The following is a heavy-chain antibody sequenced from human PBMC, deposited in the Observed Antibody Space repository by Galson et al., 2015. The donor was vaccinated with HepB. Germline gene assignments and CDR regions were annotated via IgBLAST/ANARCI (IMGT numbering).Heavy chain of an antibody. Sequence: SLRLSCAASGITLSNAWMSWVRQGPGKGLEWVGRIKSKTDGGTTDYAAPVKGRFTISRDDSKNTVYLQMNSLKSEDTAVYYCATDYWLGGSYTYWGQGTLVTVSS. CDR3: ATDYWLGGSYTY. CDR1: GITLSNAW. CDR2: IKSKTDGGTT. D-gene: IGHD1-26*01. J-gene: IGHJ4*02. V-gene: IGHV3-15*01.